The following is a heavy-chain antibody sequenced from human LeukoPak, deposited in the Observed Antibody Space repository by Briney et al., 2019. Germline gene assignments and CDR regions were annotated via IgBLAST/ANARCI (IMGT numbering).Heavy chain of an antibody. CDR1: GFTFSSYA. J-gene: IGHJ3*02. CDR2: ISGSGGST. Sequence: GGSLRLSCAASGFTFSSYAMSWVRQAPGKGLEWVSAISGSGGSTYYADSVEGRFTISRDNSKNTLYLQMNSLRAEDTAVYYCAKLKRITMIVVVIRGAFDIWGQGTMVTVSS. V-gene: IGHV3-23*01. CDR3: AKLKRITMIVVVIRGAFDI. D-gene: IGHD3-22*01.